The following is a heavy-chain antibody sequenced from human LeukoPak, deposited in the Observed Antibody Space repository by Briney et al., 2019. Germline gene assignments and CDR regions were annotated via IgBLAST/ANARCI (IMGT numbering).Heavy chain of an antibody. CDR2: INHSGST. CDR1: DGSISSYY. Sequence: PSETLSLTCTVSDGSISSYYWSWIRQPPGKGLEWIGEINHSGSTNYNPSLKSRVTISVDTSKNQFSLKLSSVTAADTAVYYCARHNGYNYGNYYFDFWGQGTLVTVSS. J-gene: IGHJ4*02. V-gene: IGHV4-34*01. CDR3: ARHNGYNYGNYYFDF. D-gene: IGHD5-18*01.